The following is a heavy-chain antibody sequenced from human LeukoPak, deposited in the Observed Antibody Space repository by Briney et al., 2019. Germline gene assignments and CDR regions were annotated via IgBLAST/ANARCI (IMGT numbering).Heavy chain of an antibody. V-gene: IGHV3-53*01. CDR3: ARGGYAHYYGMDV. CDR2: IYSGGAT. D-gene: IGHD5-18*01. J-gene: IGHJ6*02. Sequence: GGSLRLSCAASGFTVSTNYMSWVRQAPGKGLEWVSVIYSGGATNYADSVKGRFTVSRDNSKNTVYLQMNSLRAEDTAVYYCARGGYAHYYGMDVWGQGTTVTVSS. CDR1: GFTVSTNY.